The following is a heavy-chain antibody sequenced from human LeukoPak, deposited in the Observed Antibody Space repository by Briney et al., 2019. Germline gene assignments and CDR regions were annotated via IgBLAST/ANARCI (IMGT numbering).Heavy chain of an antibody. J-gene: IGHJ4*02. Sequence: PSETLSLSCTVSGGSMSPYRWSWIRQPAGKGLEWVGRIKSKTDGGTTDYAAPVEGRSAISRDDSVNTLFLQMNSLRTEDTAVYYCTTQHYWGQGTLVTVSS. V-gene: IGHV3-15*01. CDR3: TTQHY. CDR2: IKSKTDGGTT. CDR1: GGSMSPYR.